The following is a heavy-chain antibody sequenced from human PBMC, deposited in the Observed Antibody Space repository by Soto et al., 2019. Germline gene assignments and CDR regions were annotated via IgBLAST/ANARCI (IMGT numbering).Heavy chain of an antibody. J-gene: IGHJ4*02. V-gene: IGHV3-48*01. Sequence: GGSLRLSCAASGFTFSTYSMNWVRQAPGKGLEWVSYISSSSSINYADSVKGRFTISRDNAKSSLYLQMNSLRAEDTAVYYCARDSGRYCSSTSCYADIDYWGQGALVTVS. CDR3: ARDSGRYCSSTSCYADIDY. D-gene: IGHD2-2*01. CDR2: ISSSSSI. CDR1: GFTFSTYS.